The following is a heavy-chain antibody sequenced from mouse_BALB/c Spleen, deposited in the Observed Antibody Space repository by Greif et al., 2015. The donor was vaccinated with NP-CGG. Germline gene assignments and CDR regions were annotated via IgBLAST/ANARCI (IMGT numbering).Heavy chain of an antibody. CDR2: IYWDDDK. CDR1: GFSLSTSGMG. J-gene: IGHJ4*01. CDR3: ARSYYGYDAAMDY. Sequence: QVTLKVCGLGILQPSQTLSLTCSFSGFSLSTSGMGVSWIRQPSGKGLEWLAHIYWDDDKRYNPSLKSRLTISKDTSSNQVFLKITSVDTADTATYYCARSYYGYDAAMDYWGQGTSVTVSS. V-gene: IGHV8-12*01. D-gene: IGHD2-2*01.